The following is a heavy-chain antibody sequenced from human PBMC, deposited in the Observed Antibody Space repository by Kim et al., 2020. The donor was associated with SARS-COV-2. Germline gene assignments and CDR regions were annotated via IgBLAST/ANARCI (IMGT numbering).Heavy chain of an antibody. CDR2: ISYDGSNK. Sequence: GGSLRLSCAASGFTFSSYGMHWVRQAPGKGLEWVAVISYDGSNKYYADSVKGRFTISRDNSKNTLYLQMNSLRAEDTAVYYCAKDWVRVRKSPLLDYWGQGTLVTVSS. D-gene: IGHD3-16*01. CDR1: GFTFSSYG. CDR3: AKDWVRVRKSPLLDY. V-gene: IGHV3-30*18. J-gene: IGHJ4*02.